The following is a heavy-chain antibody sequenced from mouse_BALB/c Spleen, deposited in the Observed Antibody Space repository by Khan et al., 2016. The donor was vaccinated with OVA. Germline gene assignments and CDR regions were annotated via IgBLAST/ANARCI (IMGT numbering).Heavy chain of an antibody. CDR3: ARGNYRADSYCDY. CDR2: RSSSEST. J-gene: IGHJ2*01. D-gene: IGHD2-14*01. V-gene: IGHV3-8*02. Sequence: EVQLQESGPSLVKPSQTLSLTCSVTGDSITSGYWTWIRKFPGNKLQYTGYRSSSESTFYNPSLKSRISITRDTAKNQYYLQLNSVTTEDTATYDCARGNYRADSYCDYWGHGTTPAVS. CDR1: GDSITSGY.